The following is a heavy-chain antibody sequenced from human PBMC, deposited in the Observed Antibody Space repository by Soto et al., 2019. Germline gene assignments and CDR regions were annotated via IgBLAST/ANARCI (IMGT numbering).Heavy chain of an antibody. Sequence: LSETLSLTCTVSGGSISSYEWSWIRQPPGKGLEWIGYIYYSGSTNYNPSLKSRVTISVDTSKNQFSLKLSSVTAADTAVYYCARRSVVRGAGTFYYYYMDVWGKGTTVTVSS. CDR1: GGSISSYE. V-gene: IGHV4-59*08. CDR2: IYYSGST. CDR3: ARRSVVRGAGTFYYYYMDV. D-gene: IGHD3-10*01. J-gene: IGHJ6*03.